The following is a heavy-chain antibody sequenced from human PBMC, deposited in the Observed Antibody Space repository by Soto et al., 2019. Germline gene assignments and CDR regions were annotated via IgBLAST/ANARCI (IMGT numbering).Heavy chain of an antibody. J-gene: IGHJ4*02. Sequence: GGSLRLSCAASGFTFSSYGMHWVRQAPGKGLEWVAFIWHDGGNKFYAESVKGRFTISRDNSKNTLYLQMTSLSAEDTAMYYCARDGDVNTGFGKDYWGQGTL. V-gene: IGHV3-33*01. CDR3: ARDGDVNTGFGKDY. CDR2: IWHDGGNK. CDR1: GFTFSSYG. D-gene: IGHD3-16*01.